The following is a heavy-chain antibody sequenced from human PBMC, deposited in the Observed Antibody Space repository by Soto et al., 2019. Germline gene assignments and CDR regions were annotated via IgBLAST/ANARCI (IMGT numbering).Heavy chain of an antibody. Sequence: EVQLLESGGGLVQPGGSLRLSCAASGFTFSSYAMSWVRQAPGKGLEWVSAISGSGGSTYYADSVKGRFTISRDNSKNTLYLQMNSLRAEDTAVYDCAKVDIRTVGYNIDYWGQGTLVTVSS. CDR2: ISGSGGST. V-gene: IGHV3-23*01. J-gene: IGHJ4*02. D-gene: IGHD5-12*01. CDR3: AKVDIRTVGYNIDY. CDR1: GFTFSSYA.